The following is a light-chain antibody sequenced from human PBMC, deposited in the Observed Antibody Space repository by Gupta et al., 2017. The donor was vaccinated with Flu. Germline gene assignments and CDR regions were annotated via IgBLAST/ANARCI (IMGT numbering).Light chain of an antibody. J-gene: IGLJ2*01. CDR2: RNN. CDR3: AAWDDSLSAMV. V-gene: IGLV1-47*01. Sequence: QSVLTPPPSASGTPGQRISISCSGSSSNIGSNFVYWYQQLPGTAPKLLIYRNNQRPSGVPDRFSGSKSGTSASLAISGLRFEDEADYYCAAWDDSLSAMVFGGGTKLTVL. CDR1: SSNIGSNF.